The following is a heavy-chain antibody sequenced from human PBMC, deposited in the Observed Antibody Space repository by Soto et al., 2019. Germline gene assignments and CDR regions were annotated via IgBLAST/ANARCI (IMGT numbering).Heavy chain of an antibody. D-gene: IGHD3-22*01. CDR3: ARGRPRDYYDSSGYYSPYFQH. CDR1: GGSISGYY. V-gene: IGHV4-59*01. CDR2: IYYSGST. J-gene: IGHJ1*01. Sequence: SETLSLTCSVSGGSISGYYCSWFRQPPGKGLEWIGYIYYSGSTNYNPSLKSRVTISVDTSKNQFSLKLSSVTAADTAVYYCARGRPRDYYDSSGYYSPYFQHWGQGTLVTVSS.